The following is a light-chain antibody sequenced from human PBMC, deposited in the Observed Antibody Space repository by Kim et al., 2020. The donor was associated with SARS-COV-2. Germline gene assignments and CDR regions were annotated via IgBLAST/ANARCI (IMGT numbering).Light chain of an antibody. CDR1: ESLSDW. CDR3: QQYQSYPWT. CDR2: KAS. Sequence: DIQMTQSPSTLSASVGDRVTITCRASESLSDWLAWYSQKPGEAPKLLIYKASNLESGVPSGFSGSESGTEFTLTINSLQPEDFATYYCQQYQSYPWTFGQGTKVDIK. V-gene: IGKV1-5*03. J-gene: IGKJ1*01.